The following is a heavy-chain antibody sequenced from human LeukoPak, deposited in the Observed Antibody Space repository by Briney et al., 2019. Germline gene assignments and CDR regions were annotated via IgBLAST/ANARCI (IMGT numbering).Heavy chain of an antibody. Sequence: GGSLRLSCAASGFTFYRDWMHWVRQAPGQGLVWVSRINSPGSTTDYADSAKGRFTISRDNAKTTLYLQMDSLRVEDTAVYYCARERYTSDRFQIPNGFDVWGQGTTFTVSS. CDR3: ARERYTSDRFQIPNGFDV. V-gene: IGHV3-74*01. J-gene: IGHJ6*02. CDR1: GFTFYRDW. CDR2: INSPGSTT. D-gene: IGHD6-19*01.